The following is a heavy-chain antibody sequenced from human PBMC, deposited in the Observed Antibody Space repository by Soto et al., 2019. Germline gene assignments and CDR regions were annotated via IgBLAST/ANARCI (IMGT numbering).Heavy chain of an antibody. J-gene: IGHJ6*03. CDR3: ASYLIAAAGSVDYYYMDV. CDR2: IYYSGST. CDR1: GGSISSYY. Sequence: PSETLSLTCTVSGGSISSYYWSWIRQPPGKGLEWIGYIYYSGSTNYNPSLKSRVTISVDTSKNQFSLKLSSVTAADTAVYYCASYLIAAAGSVDYYYMDVWGKGTTVTVSS. D-gene: IGHD6-13*01. V-gene: IGHV4-59*08.